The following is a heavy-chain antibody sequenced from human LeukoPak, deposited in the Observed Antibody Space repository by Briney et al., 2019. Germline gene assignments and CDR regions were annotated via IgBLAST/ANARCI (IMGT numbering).Heavy chain of an antibody. D-gene: IGHD1-26*01. CDR1: GYTFTSYG. J-gene: IGHJ4*02. V-gene: IGHV1-18*01. Sequence: ASVKVSCKASGYTFTSYGISWVRQAPGQGLEWMGWISAYNGNTNYAQKLQGRVTMTTDTSTSTAYMELRSLRSDDTAVYYCARDRKGWWELDLATAGICDYWGQGTLVTVSS. CDR2: ISAYNGNT. CDR3: ARDRKGWWELDLATAGICDY.